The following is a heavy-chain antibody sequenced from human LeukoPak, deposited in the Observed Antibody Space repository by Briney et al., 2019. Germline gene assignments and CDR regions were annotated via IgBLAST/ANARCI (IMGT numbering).Heavy chain of an antibody. CDR2: LYYSGST. D-gene: IGHD1-26*01. CDR1: GGSISSYY. V-gene: IGHV4-59*08. CDR3: ARLSGSGTYPFDY. J-gene: IGHJ4*02. Sequence: SETLSLTCTVSGGSISSYYWSWIRQTPGKGLEWIGCLYYSGSTNYNPSLESRVTISVDTSKNQFSLKLSSVTAADTAVYYCARLSGSGTYPFDYWGQGTLFTVSS.